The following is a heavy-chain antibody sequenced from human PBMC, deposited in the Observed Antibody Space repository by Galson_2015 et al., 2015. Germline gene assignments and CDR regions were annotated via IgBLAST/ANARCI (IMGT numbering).Heavy chain of an antibody. CDR3: ANTHRGAILASFDI. CDR1: EFTLSNYA. V-gene: IGHV3-23*01. CDR2: IGGTSGTT. J-gene: IGHJ3*02. Sequence: SLRLSCAASEFTLSNYAMSWVRQAPGKGLEWVSAIGGTSGTTYYADSVKGRFTISRDNSKNTLYLQMNSLTVEDTAAYYCANTHRGAILASFDIWGQGTMVTVSS.